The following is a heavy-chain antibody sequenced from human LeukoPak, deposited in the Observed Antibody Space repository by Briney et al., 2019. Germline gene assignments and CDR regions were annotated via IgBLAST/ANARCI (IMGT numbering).Heavy chain of an antibody. CDR3: ARALLTVEKGGFDY. D-gene: IGHD4-23*01. J-gene: IGHJ4*02. CDR1: GLIFSNDA. V-gene: IGHV3-33*01. CDR2: IWFDGSNK. Sequence: GRSLRLSCAASGLIFSNDAMHWVRQAPGKGLEWVAFIWFDGSNKHYADSVKGRFTISRDNSEDTLYLQMNSLRAEDTAVYYCARALLTVEKGGFDYWGQGTLVTVSS.